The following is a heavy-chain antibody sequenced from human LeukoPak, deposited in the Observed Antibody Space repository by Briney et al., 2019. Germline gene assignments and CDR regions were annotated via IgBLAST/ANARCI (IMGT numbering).Heavy chain of an antibody. V-gene: IGHV3-23*01. J-gene: IGHJ4*02. Sequence: GGSLRLSCAASGFTFSSYAMSWVRQAPGKGLEWVPTISGSGGSTYYADSVKGRFTISRDNSKNTLYLQMNSLRAEDTAVYYCAKTLSYYYDSSGSTFDYWGQGTLVTVSS. CDR3: AKTLSYYYDSSGSTFDY. CDR2: ISGSGGST. D-gene: IGHD3-22*01. CDR1: GFTFSSYA.